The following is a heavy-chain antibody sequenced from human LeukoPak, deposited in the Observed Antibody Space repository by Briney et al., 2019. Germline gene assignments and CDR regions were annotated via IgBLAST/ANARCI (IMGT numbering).Heavy chain of an antibody. CDR3: AREGTAMVSFDY. CDR1: GFTFSSYE. CDR2: ISSGGNTI. D-gene: IGHD5-18*01. Sequence: RPGGSLRLSCAASGFTFSSYEMNWVRQAPGKGLEWVSYISSGGNTIYYADSVKGRFTISRDNAKNSLYLQMNSLRAEDTAVYYCAREGTAMVSFDYWGQGTLATVSS. J-gene: IGHJ4*02. V-gene: IGHV3-48*03.